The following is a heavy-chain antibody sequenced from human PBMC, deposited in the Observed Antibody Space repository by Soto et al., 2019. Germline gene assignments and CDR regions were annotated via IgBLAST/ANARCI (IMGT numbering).Heavy chain of an antibody. Sequence: GGSLRLSCAASGFTFSHYYMTWIRQAPGKGLEWISYVSSSGNTMYYADSVKGRFTISRDNAKNSLSLQMNSLRAEDTALYYCARSWGGGVGSAMAQTFDYWGQGTLVTVSS. CDR3: ARSWGGGVGSAMAQTFDY. V-gene: IGHV3-11*01. CDR1: GFTFSHYY. J-gene: IGHJ4*02. D-gene: IGHD3-16*01. CDR2: VSSSGNTM.